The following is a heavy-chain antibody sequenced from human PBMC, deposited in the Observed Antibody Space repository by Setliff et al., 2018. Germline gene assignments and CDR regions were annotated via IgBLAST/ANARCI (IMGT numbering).Heavy chain of an antibody. CDR1: GYTFINYV. J-gene: IGHJ4*02. Sequence: ASVKVSCKTSGYTFINYVISWVREAPGQGLEWMGGIIPMFGTNYAQKFQGRVTMTTDTSTSTAYMELRSLRSDDTAVYYCARVPRLEWLLPTFDSWGQGTLVTVSS. CDR2: IIPMFGT. D-gene: IGHD3-3*01. CDR3: ARVPRLEWLLPTFDS. V-gene: IGHV1-18*01.